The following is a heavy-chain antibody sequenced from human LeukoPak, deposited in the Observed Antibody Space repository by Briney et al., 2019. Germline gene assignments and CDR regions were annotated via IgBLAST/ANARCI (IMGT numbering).Heavy chain of an antibody. CDR1: GFTFTNYG. V-gene: IGHV3-30*02. D-gene: IGHD3-3*01. Sequence: GGSLRLSCAASGFTFTNYGMHWLRQAPGKGLEWVAFIQYDGSNKQYADSGKGRFTISRDNSKNTLYLQMNSLRVEDTAVFYCAIDFWSGHDYWGQGTLVTVSS. J-gene: IGHJ4*02. CDR3: AIDFWSGHDY. CDR2: IQYDGSNK.